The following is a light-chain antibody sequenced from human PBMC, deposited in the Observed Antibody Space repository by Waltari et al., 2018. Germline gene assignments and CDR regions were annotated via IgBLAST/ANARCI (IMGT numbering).Light chain of an antibody. V-gene: IGLV2-23*02. CDR3: CSYAGNSALL. J-gene: IGLJ2*01. CDR1: PSDVGGYYS. Sequence: QSALTPPASVSGSPGQSITITCTGSPSDVGGYYSVSWYQHHPAEAPKLMIYNINERPSGVPNRFSGSKSGNTASLTISGLQAEDEADYYCCSYAGNSALLFGGGTKLTVL. CDR2: NIN.